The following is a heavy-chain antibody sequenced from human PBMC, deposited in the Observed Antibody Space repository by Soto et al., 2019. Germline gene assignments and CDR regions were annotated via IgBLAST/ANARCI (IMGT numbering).Heavy chain of an antibody. D-gene: IGHD6-19*01. CDR2: IYHSGST. V-gene: IGHV4-4*02. CDR3: ASSNGYSSGWDLRSYYYGMDV. CDR1: GGSISSSNW. J-gene: IGHJ6*02. Sequence: QVQLQESGPGLVKPSGTLSLTCAVSGGSISSSNWWSWVRQPPGKGLEWIGEIYHSGSTNYNPSLKSRVTISVDKSKNQFSLKLSSVTAADTAVYYCASSNGYSSGWDLRSYYYGMDVWGQGTTVTVSS.